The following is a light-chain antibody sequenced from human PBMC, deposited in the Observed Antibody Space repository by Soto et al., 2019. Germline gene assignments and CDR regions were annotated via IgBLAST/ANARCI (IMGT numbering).Light chain of an antibody. CDR1: QSVSNN. CDR2: GAS. Sequence: EVVLTQSPVTLSVSPGERATLSCRASQSVSNNLAWYQQKPGQAPRLLMYGASTRATGSPARFSGSGSGTEFTLTITSLQPEDFAVYYCQQYNYLITFGQGTRLEIK. V-gene: IGKV3-15*01. CDR3: QQYNYLIT. J-gene: IGKJ5*01.